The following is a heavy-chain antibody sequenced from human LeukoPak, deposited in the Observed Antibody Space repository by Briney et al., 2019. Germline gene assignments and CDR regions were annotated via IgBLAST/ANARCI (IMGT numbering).Heavy chain of an antibody. J-gene: IGHJ4*02. CDR2: ISSSGSTI. CDR1: GFTFSDYN. D-gene: IGHD3-3*01. V-gene: IGHV3-11*01. CDR3: ARDVRFLEWLFHPPSTSYYFDY. Sequence: GGSLRLSCAASGFTFSDYNMSWIRQAPGKGLEWVSYISSSGSTIYYADSVKGRFTISRDNAKNSLYLQMNSLRAEDTAVYYCARDVRFLEWLFHPPSTSYYFDYWGQGTLVTVSS.